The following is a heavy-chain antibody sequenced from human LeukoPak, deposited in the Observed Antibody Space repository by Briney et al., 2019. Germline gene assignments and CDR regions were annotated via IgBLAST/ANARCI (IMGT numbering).Heavy chain of an antibody. CDR2: ISSSGSTM. J-gene: IGHJ4*02. CDR1: GFTFSSYS. V-gene: IGHV3-48*04. D-gene: IGHD3-16*01. CDR3: ARDPSGRSGGDY. Sequence: GGSLRLSCAASGFTFSSYSMNWVRQAPGKGLEWVSYISSSGSTMYYADSVKGRFTISRDNAKNSLYLQMNSLRAEDTAVYYCARDPSGRSGGDYWGQGTLVTVSS.